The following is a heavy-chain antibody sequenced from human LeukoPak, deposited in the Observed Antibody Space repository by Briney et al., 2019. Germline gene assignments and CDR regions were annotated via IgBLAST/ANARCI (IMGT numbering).Heavy chain of an antibody. CDR3: ASRKTPYCGGDCYSGYYYYGMDV. CDR1: GYTFTGYY. J-gene: IGHJ6*02. D-gene: IGHD2-21*02. Sequence: GASVKVSCKASGYTFTGYYMHWVRQAPGQGLEWMGWINPNSGGTNYAQKFQGRVTMTRETSISTAYMELSRLRSDDTAVYYCASRKTPYCGGDCYSGYYYYGMDVWGQGTTVTVSS. CDR2: INPNSGGT. V-gene: IGHV1-2*02.